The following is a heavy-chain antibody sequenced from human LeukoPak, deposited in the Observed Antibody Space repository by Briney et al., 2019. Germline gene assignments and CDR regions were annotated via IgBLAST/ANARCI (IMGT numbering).Heavy chain of an antibody. CDR2: SSGSGRTT. Sequence: PGGSLRLSCAASGFTFSAYAMSWVRQGPGKGLEWVSASSGSGRTTYYADSVKGRFTISRDNSKNTLYLQMNSLRAEDTAIYFCAKGWDYAWGSYRHPEYFEHWGQGTLVSVSS. CDR1: GFTFSAYA. D-gene: IGHD3-16*02. V-gene: IGHV3-23*01. CDR3: AKGWDYAWGSYRHPEYFEH. J-gene: IGHJ1*01.